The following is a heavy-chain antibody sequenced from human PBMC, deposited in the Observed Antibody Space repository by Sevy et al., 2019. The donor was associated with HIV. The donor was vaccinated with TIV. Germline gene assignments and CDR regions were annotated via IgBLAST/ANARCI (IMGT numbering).Heavy chain of an antibody. Sequence: GGSLRLSCAASGFTFNRYSMHWVRQAPGKGLEWVATISFDATNKHYPDSVKGRFTISRDNFQNSLFLQMDSRRPEDTVVYYWALERLSSDVAEYFQNWGQGTLVTVSS. CDR1: GFTFNRYS. CDR3: ALERLSSDVAEYFQN. J-gene: IGHJ1*01. D-gene: IGHD1-1*01. V-gene: IGHV3-30-3*01. CDR2: ISFDATNK.